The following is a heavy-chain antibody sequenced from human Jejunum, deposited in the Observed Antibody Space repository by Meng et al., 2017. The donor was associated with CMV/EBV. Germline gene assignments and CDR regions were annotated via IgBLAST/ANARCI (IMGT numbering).Heavy chain of an antibody. CDR2: MNPNRGTT. V-gene: IGHV1-8*01. Sequence: QVQLVEAGAEVKKPGASVKVSCKASGYTFTSYDINWVRQGTGQGLEWMGWMNPNRGTTGYAQKFQGRVTMTRNISKSTAYMDLSSLRSEDTAVYYCATGVADFEYWGQGTLVTVSS. CDR1: GYTFTSYD. D-gene: IGHD6-19*01. CDR3: ATGVADFEY. J-gene: IGHJ4*02.